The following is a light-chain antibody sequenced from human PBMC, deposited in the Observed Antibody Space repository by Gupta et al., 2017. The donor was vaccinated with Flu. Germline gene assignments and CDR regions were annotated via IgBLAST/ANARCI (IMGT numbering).Light chain of an antibody. CDR3: QKDNSAPRT. CDR1: QGISNY. Sequence: DIQMTQSPSSLSASVGDRVIITCRASQGISNYLAWYQQKPGKVPKLLIYAASTLQSGVPSRFSGSGSGTDFTLTIISRQPQDVATYYCQKDNSAPRTFGQGTKVEIK. V-gene: IGKV1-27*01. CDR2: AAS. J-gene: IGKJ1*01.